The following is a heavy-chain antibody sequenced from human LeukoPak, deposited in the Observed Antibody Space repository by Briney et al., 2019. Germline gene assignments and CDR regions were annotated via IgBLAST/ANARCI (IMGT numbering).Heavy chain of an antibody. CDR2: IYYSGST. V-gene: IGHV4-61*01. CDR3: ARETYDSSGPGRRFDY. Sequence: SETLSLTCTVSGGSVSSGSYYWSWIRQPPGKGLEWIGYIYYSGSTNYNPSLKSRVTISVDTSKNQFSLKLSSVTAADTAVYYCARETYDSSGPGRRFDYWGQGTLVTVSS. CDR1: GGSVSSGSYY. J-gene: IGHJ4*02. D-gene: IGHD3-22*01.